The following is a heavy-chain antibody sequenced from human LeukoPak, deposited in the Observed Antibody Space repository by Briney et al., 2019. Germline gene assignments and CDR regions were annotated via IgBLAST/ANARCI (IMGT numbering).Heavy chain of an antibody. CDR2: IRYDGSNK. CDR3: AKEAASPPEDWFDP. D-gene: IGHD6-25*01. J-gene: IGHJ5*02. Sequence: GGSLRLSCAASGFTFSSYGMHWVRQAPGKGLEWVAFIRYDGSNKYYADSVKGRFTISRDNSKNTLYLQMNSLRAEDTAVYYCAKEAASPPEDWFDPWGQGTLVTVSS. V-gene: IGHV3-30*02. CDR1: GFTFSSYG.